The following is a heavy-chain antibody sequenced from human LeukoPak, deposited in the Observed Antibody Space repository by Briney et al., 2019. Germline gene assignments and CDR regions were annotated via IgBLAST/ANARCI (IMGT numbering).Heavy chain of an antibody. J-gene: IGHJ6*04. D-gene: IGHD1-26*01. CDR3: ARRSVGAPVRFV. CDR1: GGSSSDYL. Sequence: PSETLSLTCTVSGGSSSDYLWSWIRQPPEKGLEWIGYIYYSGSTNYNPSLKSRVAISLDTSKTHFSLSLTSVTAADTAVYYCARRSVGAPVRFVWGKGTTVTVSS. CDR2: IYYSGST. V-gene: IGHV4-59*08.